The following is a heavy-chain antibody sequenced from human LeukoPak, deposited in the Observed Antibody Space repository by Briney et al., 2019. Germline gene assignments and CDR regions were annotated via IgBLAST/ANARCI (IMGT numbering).Heavy chain of an antibody. V-gene: IGHV4-59*08. CDR2: IYYSGST. J-gene: IGHJ4*02. Sequence: PSETLSLTCTVSGGSISFYYWSWIRQPPGKGLEWIGYIYYSGSTNYNPSLKSRVTILVDTSKNQFSLKLNSVTAADTTVYYCARQVEMATIYFDYWGQGTLVTVSS. D-gene: IGHD5-24*01. CDR1: GGSISFYY. CDR3: ARQVEMATIYFDY.